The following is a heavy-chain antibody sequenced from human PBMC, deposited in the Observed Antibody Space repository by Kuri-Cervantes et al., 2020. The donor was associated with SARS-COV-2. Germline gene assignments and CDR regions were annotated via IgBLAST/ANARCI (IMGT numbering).Heavy chain of an antibody. CDR3: ARDFSGRLTGDHYYYYYMDV. CDR2: IYHSGST. J-gene: IGHJ6*03. V-gene: IGHV4-39*07. Sequence: GSLTLSCTVSGGSMNSSSYYWGWIRQPPGKGLEWIGSIYHSGSTYYNPSLKSRVTISVDTSKNQFSLKLSSVTAADTAVYYCARDFSGRLTGDHYYYYYMDVWGKGTTVTVSS. CDR1: GGSMNSSSYY. D-gene: IGHD7-27*01.